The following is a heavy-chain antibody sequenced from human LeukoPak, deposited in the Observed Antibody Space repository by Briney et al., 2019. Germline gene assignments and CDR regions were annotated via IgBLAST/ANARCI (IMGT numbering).Heavy chain of an antibody. CDR3: ARDTKTTLDY. CDR2: INTDGRST. CDR1: GFTFSGNW. J-gene: IGHJ4*02. V-gene: IGHV3-74*01. Sequence: GGSLSLSCTASGFTFSGNWMHWVRQRPGKGLVWISRINTDGRSTWYADFVKGRFTISRDNANNTLYLQMNRLRAEDAAVYYCARDTKTTLDYWGQGTLVTVSS. D-gene: IGHD1-7*01.